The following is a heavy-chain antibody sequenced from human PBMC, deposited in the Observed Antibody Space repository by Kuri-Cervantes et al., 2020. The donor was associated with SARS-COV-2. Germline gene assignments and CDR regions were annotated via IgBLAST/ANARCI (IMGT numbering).Heavy chain of an antibody. CDR1: GDSVSSNSAA. CDR3: ARAIRTILIYY. CDR2: IYYRSKLNN. V-gene: IGHV6-1*01. D-gene: IGHD3-3*01. J-gene: IGHJ4*02. Sequence: QTLSLTCSIFGDSVSSNSAAWNWIRPSPSRGLEWLGRIYYRSKLNNEYAVSVKSRITINPDTSKNQFSLPLNSVTREDTAVYYCARAIRTILIYYWGQGTLVTVSS.